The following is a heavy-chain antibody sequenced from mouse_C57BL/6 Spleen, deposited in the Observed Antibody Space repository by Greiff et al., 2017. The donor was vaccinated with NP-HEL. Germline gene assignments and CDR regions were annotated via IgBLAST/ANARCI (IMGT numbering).Heavy chain of an antibody. J-gene: IGHJ4*01. V-gene: IGHV1-55*01. CDR3: ARASSMAGNYYAMDD. CDR2: IYPGSGST. CDR1: GYTFTSYW. D-gene: IGHD2-1*01. Sequence: QVQLKQPGAELVKPGASVKMSCKASGYTFTSYWITWVKQRPGQGLEWIGDIYPGSGSTNYNEKFKSKATLTVDTSSSTAYMQLSSLTSEDSAVYYCARASSMAGNYYAMDDWGQGTSVTVAS.